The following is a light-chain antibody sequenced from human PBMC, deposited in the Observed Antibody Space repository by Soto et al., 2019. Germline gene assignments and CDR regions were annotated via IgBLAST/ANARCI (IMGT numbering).Light chain of an antibody. CDR3: LQHYDYPPT. CDR1: QGITNS. V-gene: IGKV1-6*01. CDR2: AAS. Sequence: AIQMTQSPPSLSASVGDRVTITCRASQGITNSLIWYQQKPGKAPKLLIYAASSLQTGVPPRFSGSGSGTHFTLTISSLQTEDFATYHCLQHYDYPPTFGQGTKLELK. J-gene: IGKJ2*01.